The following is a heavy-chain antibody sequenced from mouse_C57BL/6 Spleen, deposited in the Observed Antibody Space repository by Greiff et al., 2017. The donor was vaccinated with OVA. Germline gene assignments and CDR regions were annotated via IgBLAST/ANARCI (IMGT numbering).Heavy chain of an antibody. D-gene: IGHD1-1*01. CDR3: TPGSFYAMDY. CDR2: IDPENGDT. Sequence: EVKLQESGAELVRPGASVKLSCTASGFNIKDDYMHWVKQRPEQGLEWIGWIDPENGDTEYASKFQGKATITADTSSNTAYLQLSSLTSEDTAVYYCTPGSFYAMDYWGQGTSVTVSS. CDR1: GFNIKDDY. J-gene: IGHJ4*01. V-gene: IGHV14-4*01.